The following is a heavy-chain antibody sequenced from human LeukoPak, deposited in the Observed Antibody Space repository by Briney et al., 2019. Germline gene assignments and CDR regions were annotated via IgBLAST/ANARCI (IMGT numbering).Heavy chain of an antibody. CDR2: IYHSGSP. J-gene: IGHJ5*02. CDR1: GGSISSNNW. V-gene: IGHV4-4*02. Sequence: SETLSLTCAVSGGSISSNNWWGWVRQPPGKGLEWIGEIYHSGSPNYNPSHKSRVTISVDKSRNHFSLNLSPVTAADTAVYYCARGPARITIFGVGRPWFGPWGQGTLVTVSS. CDR3: ARGPARITIFGVGRPWFGP. D-gene: IGHD3-3*01.